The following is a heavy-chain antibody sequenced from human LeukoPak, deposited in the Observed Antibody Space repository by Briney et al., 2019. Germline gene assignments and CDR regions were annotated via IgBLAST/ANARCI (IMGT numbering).Heavy chain of an antibody. D-gene: IGHD3-22*01. J-gene: IGHJ3*02. CDR1: GGSISSGGYS. CDR3: ARAPYYYDSSGYHDAFDI. Sequence: SETPSLTCAVSGGSISSGGYSWSWIRQPPGKGLEWIGYIYHSGSTYYNPSLKSRVTISVDRSKNQFSLKLSSVTAADTAVYYCARAPYYYDSSGYHDAFDIWGQGTMVTVSS. CDR2: IYHSGST. V-gene: IGHV4-30-2*01.